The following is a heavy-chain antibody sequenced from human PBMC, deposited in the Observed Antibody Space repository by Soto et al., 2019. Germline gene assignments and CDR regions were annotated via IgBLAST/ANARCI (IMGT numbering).Heavy chain of an antibody. Sequence: SQTLSLTCAISGDSVSSNSATWNWIRQSPTRRLEWLGRTYYRSRWYNDYAVSVRSRLTINPDTSKNQFSLQLNSVTPDDTAVFYFTRENGAAAQADYYYVLDVWGQGTAVLVSS. J-gene: IGHJ6*02. V-gene: IGHV6-1*01. CDR1: GDSVSSNSAT. D-gene: IGHD2-2*01. CDR3: TRENGAAAQADYYYVLDV. CDR2: TYYRSRWYN.